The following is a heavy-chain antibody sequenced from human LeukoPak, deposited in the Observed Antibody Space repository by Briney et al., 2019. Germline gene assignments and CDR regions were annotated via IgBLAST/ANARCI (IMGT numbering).Heavy chain of an antibody. Sequence: GGSLRLSCAASGFTFSSYAMHWVRQAPGKGLEWVAVISYDGSNKYYADSVKGRFTISRDNSKNTLYLQMNSLRAEDTAVYYCARELTGYYDSSGPGGYWGQGTLVTVSS. D-gene: IGHD3-22*01. CDR3: ARELTGYYDSSGPGGY. CDR2: ISYDGSNK. J-gene: IGHJ4*02. V-gene: IGHV3-30-3*01. CDR1: GFTFSSYA.